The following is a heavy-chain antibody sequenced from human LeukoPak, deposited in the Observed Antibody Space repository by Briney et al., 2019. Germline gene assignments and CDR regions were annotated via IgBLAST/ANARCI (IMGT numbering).Heavy chain of an antibody. V-gene: IGHV3-23*01. D-gene: IGHD6-19*01. CDR3: AGDKTTGGWYEFDY. CDR1: GFTFSSYA. CDR2: ISGSGGST. J-gene: IGHJ4*02. Sequence: GGSLRLSCVVSGFTFSSYAMSWVRQAPGKGLEWVSGISGSGGSTYYADSVKGRFTISRDTSKNTVSLQMNSLRAEDTAVYYCAGDKTTGGWYEFDYWGQGTLVTVSS.